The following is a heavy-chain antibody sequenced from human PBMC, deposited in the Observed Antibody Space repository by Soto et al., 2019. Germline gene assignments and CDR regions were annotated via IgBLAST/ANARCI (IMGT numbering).Heavy chain of an antibody. Sequence: EASVKVSCKASGYTFTGYYMHWVRQAPGQGLEWMGRINPNSGGTNYAQKFQGWVTMTRDTSISTAYMELSRLRSDDTAVYYCAREPHCSGGSCYFGYYYGMDVWGQGTTVTVSS. CDR2: INPNSGGT. CDR3: AREPHCSGGSCYFGYYYGMDV. J-gene: IGHJ6*02. CDR1: GYTFTGYY. D-gene: IGHD2-15*01. V-gene: IGHV1-2*04.